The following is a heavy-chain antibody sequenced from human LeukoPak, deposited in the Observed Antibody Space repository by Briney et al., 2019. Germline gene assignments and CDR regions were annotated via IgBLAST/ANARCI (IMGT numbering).Heavy chain of an antibody. Sequence: GGSLRLSCAVSGFTFSSYSMSWVRQAPGKGLEWASSISSSGTYKYYADSVKGRFTISRDNAKNSLYLQMNSLRAEDTAVYYCARDLGSSSTGDYWGQGTLVTVSS. J-gene: IGHJ4*02. CDR2: ISSSGTYK. CDR3: ARDLGSSSTGDY. V-gene: IGHV3-21*01. CDR1: GFTFSSYS. D-gene: IGHD6-6*01.